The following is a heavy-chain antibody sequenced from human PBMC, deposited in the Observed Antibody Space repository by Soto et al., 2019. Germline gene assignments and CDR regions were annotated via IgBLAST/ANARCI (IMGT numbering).Heavy chain of an antibody. CDR1: GFDFGDYS. CDR2: IRSKAYGVTT. Sequence: GGSLQLSCAASGFDFGDYSMSWVRQAPGKGLEWGGFIRSKAYGVTTEYAASVKGRFTISRDDSKSIAYLQMNSLKTEDTAVYYCTREGFRSYYYDSSGYSYYFDYWGQGTMVTVSS. V-gene: IGHV3-49*04. D-gene: IGHD3-22*01. CDR3: TREGFRSYYYDSSGYSYYFDY. J-gene: IGHJ4*02.